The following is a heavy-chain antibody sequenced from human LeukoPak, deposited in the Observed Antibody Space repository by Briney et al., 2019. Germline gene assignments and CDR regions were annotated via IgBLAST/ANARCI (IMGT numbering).Heavy chain of an antibody. CDR2: IKQDGSEK. Sequence: GGSLRLSCAASGFTVSSNYMSWVRQAPGKGLEWVANIKQDGSEKYYVDSVKGRFTISRDNAKNSPYLQMNSLRAEDTAVYYCARAMDVWGQGTTVTVSS. CDR1: GFTVSSNY. J-gene: IGHJ6*02. CDR3: ARAMDV. V-gene: IGHV3-7*03.